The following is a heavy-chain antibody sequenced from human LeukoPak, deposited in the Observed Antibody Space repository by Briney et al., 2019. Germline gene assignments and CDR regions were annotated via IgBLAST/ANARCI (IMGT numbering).Heavy chain of an antibody. D-gene: IGHD5-12*01. CDR3: AREVGGYEDY. Sequence: GGSLRLSCAASGFTFRSHSMNWVRQAPGKGLEWVSFITSRSGTIYYADSVKGRFTISRDNAKNSLYLQMNSLRDEDTAVYYCAREVGGYEDYWGQGTLVTVSS. V-gene: IGHV3-48*02. CDR1: GFTFRSHS. CDR2: ITSRSGTI. J-gene: IGHJ4*02.